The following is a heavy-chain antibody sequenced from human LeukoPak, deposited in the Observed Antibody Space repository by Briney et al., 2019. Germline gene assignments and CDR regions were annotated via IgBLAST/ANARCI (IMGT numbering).Heavy chain of an antibody. Sequence: ASVKVSCKASGYTFTSYGISWVRQAPGQGLEWMGWISAYNGNTNYAQKLQGRVTMTTDTSTSTAYMELRSLRSDDTAVYYCARDKTSTAARRLFDPWGQGTLVTVSS. CDR3: ARDKTSTAARRLFDP. V-gene: IGHV1-18*01. J-gene: IGHJ5*02. D-gene: IGHD6-6*01. CDR2: ISAYNGNT. CDR1: GYTFTSYG.